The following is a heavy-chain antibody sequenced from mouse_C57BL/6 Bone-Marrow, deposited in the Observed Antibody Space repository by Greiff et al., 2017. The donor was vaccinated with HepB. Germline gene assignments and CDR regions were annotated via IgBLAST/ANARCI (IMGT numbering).Heavy chain of an antibody. V-gene: IGHV14-2*01. CDR3: ARLDITTVVATNYFDY. D-gene: IGHD1-1*01. CDR2: IDPEDGET. Sequence: EVQGVESGAELVKPGASVKLSCTASGFNIKDYYMHWVKQRTEQGLEWIGRIDPEDGETKYAPKFQGKATITADTSSNTAYLQLSSLTSEDTAVYYCARLDITTVVATNYFDYWGQGTTLTVSS. J-gene: IGHJ2*01. CDR1: GFNIKDYY.